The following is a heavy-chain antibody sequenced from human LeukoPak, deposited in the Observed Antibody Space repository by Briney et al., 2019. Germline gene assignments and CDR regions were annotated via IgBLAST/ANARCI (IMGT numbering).Heavy chain of an antibody. J-gene: IGHJ4*02. CDR3: VRDGRYCSGGRCFPI. V-gene: IGHV3-48*03. Sequence: PGGSLRLSCAASGFTFRSYEMNWVRQAPGKGLEWVSFISSSGGAMYYADSVKGRFTISRDNAKNSLYLQMNSLRAEDTALYYCVRDGRYCSGGRCFPIWGQGTLVTVST. D-gene: IGHD2-15*01. CDR1: GFTFRSYE. CDR2: ISSSGGAM.